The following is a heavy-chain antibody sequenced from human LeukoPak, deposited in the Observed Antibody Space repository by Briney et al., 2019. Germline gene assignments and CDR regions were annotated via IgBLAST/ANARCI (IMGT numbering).Heavy chain of an antibody. CDR2: ISSSSSTI. D-gene: IGHD2-2*01. V-gene: IGHV3-48*01. CDR3: AREEGYCSSTSCSNWFDP. CDR1: GFTFSSYS. Sequence: PGGSLRLSCAASGFTFSSYSMNWVRQAPGKGLEWVSYISSSSSTIYYADSVKGRFTISRDNAKNSLYLQMNSLRAEDTAVYYCAREEGYCSSTSCSNWFDPWGQGTLVTVSS. J-gene: IGHJ5*02.